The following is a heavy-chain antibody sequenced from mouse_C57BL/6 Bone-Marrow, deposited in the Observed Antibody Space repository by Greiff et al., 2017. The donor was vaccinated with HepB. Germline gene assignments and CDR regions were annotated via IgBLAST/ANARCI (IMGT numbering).Heavy chain of an antibody. CDR3: APITWYFDV. D-gene: IGHD1-1*01. Sequence: VQLQQSGAELARPGASVKMSCKASGYTFTSYTMHWVKQRPGQGLEWIGYINPSSGYTKYIQKFKDKATLTADKSSSTADMQLSSLTSEDAAVYYCAPITWYFDVWGTGTTVTVSS. J-gene: IGHJ1*03. CDR1: GYTFTSYT. CDR2: INPSSGYT. V-gene: IGHV1-4*01.